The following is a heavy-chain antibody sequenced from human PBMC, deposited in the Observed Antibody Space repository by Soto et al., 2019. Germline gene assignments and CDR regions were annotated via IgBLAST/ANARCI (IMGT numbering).Heavy chain of an antibody. J-gene: IGHJ6*02. Sequence: SQTLSLTCAISGDSVSSNSAAWNWIRQSPSRGLEWLGRTYYRSKWYNDYAVSVKSRITINPDTSKNQFSLQLNSVTPEDTAVYYCARDRRGSSHSIHYYYGMDVWGQGTTVTVSS. V-gene: IGHV6-1*01. D-gene: IGHD1-26*01. CDR1: GDSVSSNSAA. CDR2: TYYRSKWYN. CDR3: ARDRRGSSHSIHYYYGMDV.